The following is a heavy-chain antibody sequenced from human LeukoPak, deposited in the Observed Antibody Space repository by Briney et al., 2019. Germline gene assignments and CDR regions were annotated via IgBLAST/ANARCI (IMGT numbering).Heavy chain of an antibody. CDR1: GYTFTSYY. J-gene: IGHJ5*02. D-gene: IGHD2-2*01. CDR3: ARDAVPAANWFDP. V-gene: IGHV1-46*01. Sequence: ASVKVSCKASGYTFTSYYMHWVRQAPGQGLEWMGIINPSGGSTSYAQKFQGRVTMTRDTPTSTVYMELSSLRSEDAAVYYCARDAVPAANWFDPWGQGTLVTVSS. CDR2: INPSGGST.